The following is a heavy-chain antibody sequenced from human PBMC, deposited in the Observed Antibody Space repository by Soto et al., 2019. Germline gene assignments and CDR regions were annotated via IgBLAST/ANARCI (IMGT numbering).Heavy chain of an antibody. V-gene: IGHV3-23*01. D-gene: IGHD3-3*01. CDR2: LSGSGANS. CDR3: ARADFGILRYYFDY. J-gene: IGHJ4*02. CDR1: GFTFPNYP. Sequence: GGSLRLSCAASGFTFPNYPLSWVRRAPGKGLEWVSDLSGSGANSHYADSVKGRFTISRDNSKNTLFLQMNSLRAEDTAVYYCARADFGILRYYFDYWGQGDLVTVSS.